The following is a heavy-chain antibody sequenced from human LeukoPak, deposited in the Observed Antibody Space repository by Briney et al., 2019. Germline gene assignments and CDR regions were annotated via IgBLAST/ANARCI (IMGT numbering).Heavy chain of an antibody. Sequence: SETLSLTCTVSGGSISRGGYYWSWIRQHPGKGLEWIGYIYYSGSTNYNPSLKSRVTISVVTSKNQFSLKLSSVTAADTAVYYCARDPSWGSKGFDPWGQGTLVTVSS. D-gene: IGHD7-27*01. CDR2: IYYSGST. CDR3: ARDPSWGSKGFDP. CDR1: GGSISRGGYY. V-gene: IGHV4-61*08. J-gene: IGHJ5*02.